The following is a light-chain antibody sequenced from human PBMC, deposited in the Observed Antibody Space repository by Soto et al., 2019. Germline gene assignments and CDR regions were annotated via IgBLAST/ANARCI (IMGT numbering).Light chain of an antibody. J-gene: IGLJ1*01. CDR2: DDT. CDR3: QVWDSDSDHYD. V-gene: IGLV3-21*02. Sequence: SYELTQPPSVSVAPGLTARITCGGNDIGGKSVHWYQQKPGQAPVLVVYDDTDRPSGIPERFSGSNSGNTAALTISRVEAGDEADYYCQVWDSDSDHYDFGSGTKLTVL. CDR1: DIGGKS.